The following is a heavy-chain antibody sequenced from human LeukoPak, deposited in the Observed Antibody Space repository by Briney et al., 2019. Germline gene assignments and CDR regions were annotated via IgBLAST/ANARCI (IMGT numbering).Heavy chain of an antibody. J-gene: IGHJ4*02. Sequence: GGSLRLSCAASGFTFSSYSMNWVRQAPGKGLEWVSYISSSSSTIYYADSVKGRFTISRDNAKNSLYLQMNSLRAEDTAVYYCAREDRSGWGWLTGGVDYWGQGTLVTVSS. CDR3: AREDRSGWGWLTGGVDY. CDR2: ISSSSSTI. D-gene: IGHD2-21*01. CDR1: GFTFSSYS. V-gene: IGHV3-48*01.